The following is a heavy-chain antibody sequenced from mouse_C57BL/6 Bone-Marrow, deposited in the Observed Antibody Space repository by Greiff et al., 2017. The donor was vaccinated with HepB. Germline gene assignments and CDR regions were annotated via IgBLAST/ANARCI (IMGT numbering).Heavy chain of an antibody. CDR3: ARGVLRAMDY. D-gene: IGHD3-2*02. CDR1: GYTFTSYW. CDR2: IYPSDSET. J-gene: IGHJ4*01. V-gene: IGHV1-61*01. Sequence: VKLQQPGAELVRPGSSVKLSCKASGYTFTSYWMDWVKQRPGQGLEWIGNIYPSDSETHYNQKFKDKATLTVDKSSSTAYMQLSSLTSEDSAVYYCARGVLRAMDYWGQGTSVTVSS.